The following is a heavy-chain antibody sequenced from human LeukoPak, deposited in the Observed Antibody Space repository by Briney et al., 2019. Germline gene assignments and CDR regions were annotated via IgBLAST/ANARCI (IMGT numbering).Heavy chain of an antibody. Sequence: SETLSLTCTVSGGSVSRGGYYWNWIRQHPGKGLEWIGFTSYSEGTYYNPSLMSRITISVDRSQNQFSLKLSSVTAADTAVYYCARGRHIVVVVAAPPSRYFQHWGQGTLVTVSS. CDR2: TSYSEGT. V-gene: IGHV4-31*03. D-gene: IGHD2-15*01. CDR1: GGSVSRGGYY. CDR3: ARGRHIVVVVAAPPSRYFQH. J-gene: IGHJ1*01.